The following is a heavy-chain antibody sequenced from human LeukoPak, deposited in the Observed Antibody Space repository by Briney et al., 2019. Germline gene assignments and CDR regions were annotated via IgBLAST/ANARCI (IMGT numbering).Heavy chain of an antibody. CDR2: IKQEGSEK. CDR3: ARDRKEWFGDRDWFDP. D-gene: IGHD3-10*01. Sequence: PGGALRLSCAASRFTVSRYLISWVRQAPGKGGEWVANIKQEGSEKYYVGSVKGRFTISRDNAEKTLYMQRNSLRAEETAVYYCARDRKEWFGDRDWFDPWGEGTLVTVSS. CDR1: RFTVSRYL. V-gene: IGHV3-7*01. J-gene: IGHJ5*02.